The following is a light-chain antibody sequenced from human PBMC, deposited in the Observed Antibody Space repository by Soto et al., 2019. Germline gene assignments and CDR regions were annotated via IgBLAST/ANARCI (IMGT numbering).Light chain of an antibody. J-gene: IGKJ1*01. V-gene: IGKV1-39*01. Sequence: DIQRTQSPSALAASVGDSVTITSRASQSISTYLNWYTQKPGKDPKLLIYAVSTLQSGVPSRFSRNGSGTDVTLTITSLQPKDLATYACQQYYSFPWTFGPGAKA. CDR2: AVS. CDR1: QSISTY. CDR3: QQYYSFPWT.